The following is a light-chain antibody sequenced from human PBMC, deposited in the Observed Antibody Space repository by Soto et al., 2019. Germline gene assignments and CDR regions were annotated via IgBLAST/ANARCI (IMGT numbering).Light chain of an antibody. Sequence: QSALTQPASVSGSPGQSITISCTGTSSDVGSYNLVSWYQQHPGKAPKLMIYEGSKRPSGVSNRFSGSKSGNTASLTISGLQAEDEADYYCCSYASSGTVVFGVGTKLTVL. V-gene: IGLV2-23*01. CDR2: EGS. J-gene: IGLJ2*01. CDR3: CSYASSGTVV. CDR1: SSDVGSYNL.